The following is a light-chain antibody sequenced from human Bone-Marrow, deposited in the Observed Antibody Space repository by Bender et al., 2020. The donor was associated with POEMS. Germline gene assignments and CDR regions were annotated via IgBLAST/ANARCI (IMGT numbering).Light chain of an antibody. CDR2: DVS. J-gene: IGLJ2*01. Sequence: QSALTQPASVSGSPGQSITISCTGNSSDVGGYKAVTWYQQHPGKAPKLLIYDVSNRPSGVSNRFSGSKSGNTASLTISGLQAEDEADYYCSSFTTTNPLFGGGTKLTVL. CDR3: SSFTTTNPL. CDR1: SSDVGGYKA. V-gene: IGLV2-14*03.